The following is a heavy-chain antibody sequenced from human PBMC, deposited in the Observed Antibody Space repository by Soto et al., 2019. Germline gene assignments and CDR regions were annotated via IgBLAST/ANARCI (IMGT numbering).Heavy chain of an antibody. CDR2: IYYSGST. CDR1: GGSISSSSYY. J-gene: IGHJ4*02. CDR3: ARHISRRGYSGYDDTAYFDY. D-gene: IGHD5-12*01. Sequence: QLQLQESGPGLVKPSETLSLTCTVSGGSISSSSYYWGWIRQPPGKGLEWIGSIYYSGSTYYNPSLKSRVTISVDTSKNQFSLKLSSVTAADTAVYYCARHISRRGYSGYDDTAYFDYWGQGTLVTVSS. V-gene: IGHV4-39*01.